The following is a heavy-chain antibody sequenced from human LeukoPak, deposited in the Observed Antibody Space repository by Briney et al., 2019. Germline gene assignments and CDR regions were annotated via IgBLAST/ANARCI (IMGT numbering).Heavy chain of an antibody. CDR1: GCSFSNYD. J-gene: IGHJ3*02. Sequence: GGSLRLSCAASGCSFSNYDMTWVRQAPGKGLDWVSTLSDSGGSTYYADSVKGRFTISRDNSKNTLYLQMSSLRAEDTAIYFCAKRLYYGSGPLDIWGQGTMVTVSS. V-gene: IGHV3-23*01. CDR2: LSDSGGST. D-gene: IGHD3-10*01. CDR3: AKRLYYGSGPLDI.